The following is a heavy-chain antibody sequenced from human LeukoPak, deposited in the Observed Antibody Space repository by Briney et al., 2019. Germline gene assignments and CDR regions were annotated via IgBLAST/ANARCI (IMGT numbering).Heavy chain of an antibody. V-gene: IGHV4-4*02. D-gene: IGHD2-15*01. Sequence: PGGSLRLSCAASGFDFSTYAINWVRQAPGKGLEWIGYIYQSGNTYYNPSLKSPVTISVDRSKNQFSLWLSSVTAADTAVYYCARAVGCSGGRCFPWIYYFDYWGQGTLVTVSS. CDR3: ARAVGCSGGRCFPWIYYFDY. CDR2: IYQSGNT. J-gene: IGHJ4*02. CDR1: GFDFSTYAI.